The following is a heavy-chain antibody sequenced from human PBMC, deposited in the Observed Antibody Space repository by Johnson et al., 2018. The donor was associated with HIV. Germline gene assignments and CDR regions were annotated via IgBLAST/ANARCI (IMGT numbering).Heavy chain of an antibody. J-gene: IGHJ3*02. D-gene: IGHD3/OR15-3a*01. CDR1: GFTFSSYA. V-gene: IGHV3-30*04. Sequence: VQLVESGGGVVQPGRSLRLSCAASGFTFSSYAMHWVRQAPGKGLEWVAVISYDGSNKYYADSVKGRFTISRDNAKNSLYLQMNSLRDVDTAVYYCARDGRGLDAFDIWGQGTMVTVSS. CDR2: ISYDGSNK. CDR3: ARDGRGLDAFDI.